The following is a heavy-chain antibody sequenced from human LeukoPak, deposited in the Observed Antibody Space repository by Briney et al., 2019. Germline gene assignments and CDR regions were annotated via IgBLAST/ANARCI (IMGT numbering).Heavy chain of an antibody. D-gene: IGHD6-6*01. CDR2: INHSGST. CDR3: ARELSGSSSFDY. Sequence: PSETLSLTCAVYGGSFSGYYWSWIRQPPGKGLEWIGEINHSGSTNYNPSLKSRVTISVDTSKNQFSLKLSSVTVADTAVYYCARELSGSSSFDYWGQGTLVTVSS. V-gene: IGHV4-34*01. CDR1: GGSFSGYY. J-gene: IGHJ4*02.